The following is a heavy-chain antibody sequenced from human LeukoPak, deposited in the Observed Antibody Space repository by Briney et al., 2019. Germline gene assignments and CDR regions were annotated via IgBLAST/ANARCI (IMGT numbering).Heavy chain of an antibody. D-gene: IGHD3-22*01. V-gene: IGHV1-69*05. Sequence: GSSVKVSCKASGGTFSSYAISWVRQAPGQGLEWMGGGIPIFGRANYAQKFRGRVTIITDESTSTAYLDLSSLRSEDTAVYYCARNGYYDSSGYYYPFDYWGHGTLVTVSS. CDR1: GGTFSSYA. CDR2: GIPIFGRA. J-gene: IGHJ4*01. CDR3: ARNGYYDSSGYYYPFDY.